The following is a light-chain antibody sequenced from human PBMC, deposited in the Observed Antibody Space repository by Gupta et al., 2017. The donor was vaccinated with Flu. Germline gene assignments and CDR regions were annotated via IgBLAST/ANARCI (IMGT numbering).Light chain of an antibody. V-gene: IGLV2-14*01. CDR2: EVN. CDR1: SSDIGVYNY. CDR3: TSYTRSHTWV. J-gene: IGLJ3*02. Sequence: QSALTQPASVSGSPGQSITISCTGSSSDIGVYNYVSWYQQHSDKAPKLIIYEVNNRPSGVADRFSGSKSGSTASLTISGLQAEDEADYYCTSYTRSHTWVFGGGTKVSVL.